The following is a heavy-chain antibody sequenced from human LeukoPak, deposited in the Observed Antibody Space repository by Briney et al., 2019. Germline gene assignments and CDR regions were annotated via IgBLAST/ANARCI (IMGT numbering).Heavy chain of an antibody. J-gene: IGHJ4*02. Sequence: SETLSLTCTVSGGSISSGGYYWSWIRQPPGKGLEWIGYIYHSGSTYYNPSLKSRVTISVDTSKNQFSLKLSSVTAADTAVYYCARVGAYSYGPLYYFDYWGQGTLVTVSS. V-gene: IGHV4-30-2*01. CDR2: IYHSGST. CDR1: GGSISSGGYY. CDR3: ARVGAYSYGPLYYFDY. D-gene: IGHD5-18*01.